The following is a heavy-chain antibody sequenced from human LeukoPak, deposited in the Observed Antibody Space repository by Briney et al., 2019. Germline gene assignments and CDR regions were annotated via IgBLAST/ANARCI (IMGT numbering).Heavy chain of an antibody. CDR2: ISWDGGST. CDR3: AKDIGPTAMVEGLDY. V-gene: IGHV3-43*01. J-gene: IGHJ4*02. CDR1: GFSFDDYT. Sequence: GGSLRLSCAASGFSFDDYTMHWVRQTPGKGLEWVSLISWDGGSTYYADSVKARFTISRDNTRNSLYLQMNSLRTEDTALYYCAKDIGPTAMVEGLDYWGQGTLVTVSS. D-gene: IGHD5-18*01.